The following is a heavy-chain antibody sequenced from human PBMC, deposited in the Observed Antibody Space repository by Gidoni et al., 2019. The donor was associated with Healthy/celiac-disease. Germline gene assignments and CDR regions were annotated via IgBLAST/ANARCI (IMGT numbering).Heavy chain of an antibody. J-gene: IGHJ6*02. D-gene: IGHD2-15*01. CDR2: IYYSGST. V-gene: IGHV4-39*01. Sequence: QLQLQESGPGLVKPSETLSLTCTVSGGSISSSSYYWGWIRQPPGKGLEWIGSIYYSGSTYYNPSLKSRVTISVDTSKNQFSLKLSSVTAADTAVYYCARLPAHLGDGEVVGPPPGDYYYYGMDVWGQGTTVTVSS. CDR3: ARLPAHLGDGEVVGPPPGDYYYYGMDV. CDR1: GGSISSSSYY.